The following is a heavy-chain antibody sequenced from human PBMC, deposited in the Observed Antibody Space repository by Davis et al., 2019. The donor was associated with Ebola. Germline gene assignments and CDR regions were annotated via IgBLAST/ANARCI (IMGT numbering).Heavy chain of an antibody. CDR2: IKQDGSEK. Sequence: PGGSLRLSCAASGFTFSSYWMSWVRQAPGKGLEWVANIKQDGSEKYYVDSVKGRFTISRDNAKNSLYLQMNSLRAEDTAVYYCARDQTYYDFTAWKESWFDPWGQGTLVTVSS. V-gene: IGHV3-7*03. CDR1: GFTFSSYW. J-gene: IGHJ5*02. CDR3: ARDQTYYDFTAWKESWFDP. D-gene: IGHD3-3*01.